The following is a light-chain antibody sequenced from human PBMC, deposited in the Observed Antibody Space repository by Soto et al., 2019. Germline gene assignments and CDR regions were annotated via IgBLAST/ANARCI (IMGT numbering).Light chain of an antibody. V-gene: IGLV1-40*01. CDR3: QSYASSLSFF. CDR1: SSNIGAGYD. Sequence: QSVLTQPPSVSGAPGQRVTISCTGSSSNIGAGYDVHWYQQLPGTAPKLLIYGNGNRPSGVPDRFSGSKSGTSASLAITGLQAEDEADYYCQSYASSLSFFFGTGTKLTVL. J-gene: IGLJ1*01. CDR2: GNG.